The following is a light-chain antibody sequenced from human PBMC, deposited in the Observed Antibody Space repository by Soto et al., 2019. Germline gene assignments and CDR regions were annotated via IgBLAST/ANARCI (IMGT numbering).Light chain of an antibody. Sequence: DIQMTQSPSSLSASVGDTVTITCRASQNIGKQLNWYQQKPGEAPKCLIYASSSLQSGVPSRFSGSGPGTDFTLTVNSLLPEDFATYYCQQGYTSAITFGQGTRLEIK. J-gene: IGKJ5*01. V-gene: IGKV1-39*01. CDR2: ASS. CDR1: QNIGKQ. CDR3: QQGYTSAIT.